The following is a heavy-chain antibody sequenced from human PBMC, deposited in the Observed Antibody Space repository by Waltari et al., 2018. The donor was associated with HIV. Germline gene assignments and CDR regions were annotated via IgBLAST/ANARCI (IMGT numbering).Heavy chain of an antibody. J-gene: IGHJ4*02. Sequence: QVQLVQSGAEVKKPGASVKLSCKASGYTFTSYYMHWVRQAPGQGLEWMGIINPSSGGTTYAQNFQGRVIMTRDTSTSTVYMYLSSLRSADTAVYYCARGHPRKSGWYDSPFDNWGQGTLVTVSS. CDR1: GYTFTSYY. CDR2: INPSSGGT. V-gene: IGHV1-46*01. CDR3: ARGHPRKSGWYDSPFDN. D-gene: IGHD6-19*01.